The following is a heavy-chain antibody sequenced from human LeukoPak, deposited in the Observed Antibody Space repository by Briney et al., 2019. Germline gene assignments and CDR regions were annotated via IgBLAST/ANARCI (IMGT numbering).Heavy chain of an antibody. CDR2: ISAYNGNT. Sequence: ASVKVSCKASGYTFTSYGISWVRQAPGQGLEWMGWISAYNGNTNYAQKLQGRVIMTTDTSTSTAYMELRSLRSDDTAVYYCARGAGDYDFWSGYYVYYYYYGMDVWGQGTTVTVSS. J-gene: IGHJ6*02. V-gene: IGHV1-18*01. CDR1: GYTFTSYG. CDR3: ARGAGDYDFWSGYYVYYYYYGMDV. D-gene: IGHD3-3*01.